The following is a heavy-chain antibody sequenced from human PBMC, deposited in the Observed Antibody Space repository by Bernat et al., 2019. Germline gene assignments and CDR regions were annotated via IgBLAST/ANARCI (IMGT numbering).Heavy chain of an antibody. CDR3: GRDHTDLFDS. Sequence: QVQLVESGGGVVQPGTSLRLSCAASGFMFNTYGMLWVRLAPGKGLQWVAVISYDGTTKHYIESVRDRFTISRDDSKNTLYLQMNSLRAEDTAVYYCGRDHTDLFDSWGQATVVTVSS. V-gene: IGHV3-33*01. CDR1: GFMFNTYG. J-gene: IGHJ4*02. CDR2: ISYDGTTK.